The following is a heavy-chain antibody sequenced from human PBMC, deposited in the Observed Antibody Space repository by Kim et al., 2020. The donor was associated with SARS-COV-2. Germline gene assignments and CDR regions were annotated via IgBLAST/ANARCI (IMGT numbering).Heavy chain of an antibody. D-gene: IGHD3-22*01. Sequence: SETLSLTCTVSGGSISSSSYYWGWIRQPPGKGLEWIGSIYYSGSTYYNPSLKSRVTISVDTSKNQFSLKLSSVTAADTAVYYCARRRLLAEPYDSSDLGGDPDDYWGQGTLVTVSS. CDR1: GGSISSSSYY. CDR3: ARRRLLAEPYDSSDLGGDPDDY. J-gene: IGHJ4*02. CDR2: IYYSGST. V-gene: IGHV4-39*01.